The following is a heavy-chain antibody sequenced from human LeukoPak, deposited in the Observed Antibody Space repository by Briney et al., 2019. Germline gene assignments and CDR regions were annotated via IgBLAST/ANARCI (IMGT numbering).Heavy chain of an antibody. CDR2: INPNSGGT. J-gene: IGHJ4*02. D-gene: IGHD3-3*01. Sequence: ASVRVSCKASGYTFTGYNMHWVRQAPGQGVEWVGRINPNSGGTNHAQRFQRSVTMTKDTFISTAYMELSRLRSDYTAVYYSAADGITIFGVVYGGFDYWGQGTLVTVSS. V-gene: IGHV1-2*04. CDR1: GYTFTGYN. CDR3: AADGITIFGVVYGGFDY.